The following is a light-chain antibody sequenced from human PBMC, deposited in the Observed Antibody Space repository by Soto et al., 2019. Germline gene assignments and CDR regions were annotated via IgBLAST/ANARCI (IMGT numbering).Light chain of an antibody. Sequence: QPVLTQSPSASASLGASVKLTCTLSSGHSSYAIAWHQQQPEKGPRYLMNLNSNGSHSKGDGIPDRFSGSSSGAERYLTISSLQSEDEADCYCQTWGTGIVVFGGGTELTVL. CDR2: LNSNGSH. CDR3: QTWGTGIVV. CDR1: SGHSSYA. V-gene: IGLV4-69*01. J-gene: IGLJ2*01.